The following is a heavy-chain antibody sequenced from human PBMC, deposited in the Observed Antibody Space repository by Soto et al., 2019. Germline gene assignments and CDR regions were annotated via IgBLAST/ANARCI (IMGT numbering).Heavy chain of an antibody. D-gene: IGHD2-2*01. J-gene: IGHJ5*02. Sequence: PSETLSLTCAVSGGSISSGGYSWSWIRQPPGKGLEWIGYIYHSGSTYYNPSLKSRVTISVDRSKNTLYLQMNSLRAEDTAVYYCAKEKISTSCCNWFDPWGQGTPVTVSS. V-gene: IGHV4-30-2*01. CDR1: GGSISSGGYS. CDR3: AKEKISTSCCNWFDP. CDR2: IYHSGST.